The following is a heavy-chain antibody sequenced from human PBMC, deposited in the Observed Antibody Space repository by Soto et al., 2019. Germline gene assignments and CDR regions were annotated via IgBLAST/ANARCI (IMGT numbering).Heavy chain of an antibody. D-gene: IGHD2-15*01. CDR2: ISSSSSYI. CDR1: GFTFSSYS. J-gene: IGHJ4*02. V-gene: IGHV3-21*01. Sequence: EVQLVESGGGLVKPGGSLRLSCAASGFTFSSYSMNWVRQAPGKGLEWVSSISSSSSYIYYADSVKGRFTISRDNAKNSLLLQRTRLSSSATAAVSGAGAEVEGWLLFEYWGRGPLVAVSS. CDR3: AGAEVEGWLLFEY.